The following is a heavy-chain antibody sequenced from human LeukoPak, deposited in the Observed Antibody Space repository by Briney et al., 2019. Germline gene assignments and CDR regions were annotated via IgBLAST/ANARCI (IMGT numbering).Heavy chain of an antibody. V-gene: IGHV1-2*02. CDR2: INPNSGGT. CDR1: GYTFTGYY. J-gene: IGHJ6*03. CDR3: ARGPTYYDFWSGYYSYYYYYMDV. Sequence: ASVKVSCKASGYTFTGYYMHWVRQAPGQGLEWMGWINPNSGGTNYAQKFQGRVTMTRDTSISTAYMELSRLRSDDTAVYYCARGPTYYDFWSGYYSYYYYYMDVWGKGTTVTVSS. D-gene: IGHD3-3*01.